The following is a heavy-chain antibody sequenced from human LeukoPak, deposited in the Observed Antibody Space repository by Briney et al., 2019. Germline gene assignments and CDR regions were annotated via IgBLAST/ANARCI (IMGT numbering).Heavy chain of an antibody. V-gene: IGHV3-74*01. Sequence: GGSLRLSSAASGFTFSSYWMHWVRQAPGKGLVWVSRINSDGSSTSYADSVKGRFTISRDNAKNTLYLQMNSLRAEDTAVYYCARDRGASRYYDSSGYTTWGQGTLVTVSS. CDR1: GFTFSSYW. CDR2: INSDGSST. CDR3: ARDRGASRYYDSSGYTT. D-gene: IGHD3-22*01. J-gene: IGHJ5*02.